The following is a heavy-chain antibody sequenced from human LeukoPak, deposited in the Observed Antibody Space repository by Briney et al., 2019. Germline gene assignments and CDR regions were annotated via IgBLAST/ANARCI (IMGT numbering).Heavy chain of an antibody. CDR2: MKSRGSGGTT. CDR3: DRDWPYYFDMAA. D-gene: IGHD2-21*01. J-gene: IGHJ6*02. CDR1: GFTFSYAW. Sequence: GWSLRLSFEGSGFTFSYAWRNWVRQAPGKGRERVGRMKSRGSGGTTDYGAPVKGRFTISRYDSKNTLFLQMSIPQAENTAVYHCDRDWPYYFDMAAWGQGATVTVSS. V-gene: IGHV3-15*01.